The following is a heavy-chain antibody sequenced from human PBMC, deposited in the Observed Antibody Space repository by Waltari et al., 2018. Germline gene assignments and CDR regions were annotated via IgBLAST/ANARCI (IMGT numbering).Heavy chain of an antibody. V-gene: IGHV4-59*11. CDR2: IYYSGST. J-gene: IGHJ6*02. Sequence: QVQLQESGPGLVKPSETLSLTCTVSGGSISSHYWSWIRQTPGKGLEWIGYIYYSGSTNYNPSLKSRVTISVDTSKNQFSLKLSSVTAADTAVYYCARDVGATTPYYYYGMDVWGQGTTVTVSS. CDR3: ARDVGATTPYYYYGMDV. D-gene: IGHD1-26*01. CDR1: GGSISSHY.